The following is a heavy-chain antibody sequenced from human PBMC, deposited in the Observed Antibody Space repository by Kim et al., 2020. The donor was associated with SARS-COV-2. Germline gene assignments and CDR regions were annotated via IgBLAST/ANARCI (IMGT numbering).Heavy chain of an antibody. CDR2: ISYDGSNK. D-gene: IGHD3-3*01. CDR3: ARDLWGSGYYTASHHYYYYGMDV. Sequence: GGSLRLSCAASGFTFSSYAMHWVRQAPGKGLEWVAVISYDGSNKYYADSVKGRFTISRDNSKNTLYLQMNSLRAEDTAVYYCARDLWGSGYYTASHHYYYYGMDVWGQGTTVTVSS. V-gene: IGHV3-30*04. J-gene: IGHJ6*02. CDR1: GFTFSSYA.